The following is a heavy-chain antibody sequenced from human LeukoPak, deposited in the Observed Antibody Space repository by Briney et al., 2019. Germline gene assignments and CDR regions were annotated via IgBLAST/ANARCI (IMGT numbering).Heavy chain of an antibody. D-gene: IGHD1-26*01. CDR3: ARVGDYSGSYYLDY. CDR1: GFTFSDHY. V-gene: IGHV3-72*01. Sequence: PGGSLRLSCAASGFTFSDHYMDWVRQAPGKGLEWVGRTRNKANSYTTEYAASVKGRFTISRDDSKNSLYLQMNSLKTEDTAVYYCARVGDYSGSYYLDYWGQGTLVTVSS. J-gene: IGHJ4*02. CDR2: TRNKANSYTT.